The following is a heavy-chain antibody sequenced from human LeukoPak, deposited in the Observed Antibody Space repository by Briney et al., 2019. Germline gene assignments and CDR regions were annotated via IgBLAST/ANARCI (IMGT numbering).Heavy chain of an antibody. J-gene: IGHJ4*02. CDR3: ARGSSMVRGDIDY. V-gene: IGHV4-59*01. CDR2: IYYSGST. Sequence: SETLSLTCTVSGGSLSSYYWSWIRQPPGKGLEWIGYIYYSGSTNYNPSLKSRVTISVDTSKHQFSLKLSSVTAADTAVYYCARGSSMVRGDIDYWGQGTLVTVSS. CDR1: GGSLSSYY. D-gene: IGHD3-10*01.